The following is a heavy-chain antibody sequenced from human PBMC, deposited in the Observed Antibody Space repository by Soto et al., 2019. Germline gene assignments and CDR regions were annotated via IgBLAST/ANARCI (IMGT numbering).Heavy chain of an antibody. CDR3: ARGIAYGGVLYFDY. D-gene: IGHD3-3*01. J-gene: IGHJ4*02. V-gene: IGHV4-30-4*01. CDR2: IYYSGST. CDR1: GGSISSGDYY. Sequence: PSETLSLTCTVSGGSISSGDYYWTWIRQPPGKGLEWIGYIYYSGSTYSNPSLNSRVSISIDTSKNQFSQKLSSVTAADTAVYYCARGIAYGGVLYFDYWGQGALVTVSS.